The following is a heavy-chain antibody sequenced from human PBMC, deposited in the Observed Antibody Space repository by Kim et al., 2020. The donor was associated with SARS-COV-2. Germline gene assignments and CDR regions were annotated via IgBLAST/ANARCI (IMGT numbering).Heavy chain of an antibody. CDR2: ISSSGSTI. D-gene: IGHD3-9*01. V-gene: IGHV3-48*03. CDR1: GFTFSSYE. Sequence: GGSLRLSCAASGFTFSSYEMSWVRQAPGKGLEWVSYISSSGSTIYYADSVKGRFTISRDNAKNSLYLQMNSLRAEDTAVYYCASFLTNFDWLFQPDTSFDYWGQGTLVTVSS. J-gene: IGHJ4*02. CDR3: ASFLTNFDWLFQPDTSFDY.